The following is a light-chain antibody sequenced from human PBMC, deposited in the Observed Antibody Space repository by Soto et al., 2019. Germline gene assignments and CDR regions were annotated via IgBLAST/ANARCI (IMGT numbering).Light chain of an antibody. Sequence: QSVLTQPPSAAGTPGQRVTISCSGSSSNIGTNTVNWYQQLPGTAPKLLIYSNTQRPSGVPDRFSGSKSGTSASLAISGLQSEDVAYYYCSAWDDSLKGCVFGGGTKLTVL. CDR1: SSNIGTNT. V-gene: IGLV1-44*01. CDR2: SNT. J-gene: IGLJ3*02. CDR3: SAWDDSLKGCV.